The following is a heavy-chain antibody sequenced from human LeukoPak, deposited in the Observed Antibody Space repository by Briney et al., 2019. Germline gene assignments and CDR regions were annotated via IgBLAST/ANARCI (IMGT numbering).Heavy chain of an antibody. Sequence: SVKVSCKASGGTFSSYAISWVRQAPGQGLEWMGRIIPILGIANYAQKFQGRVTITADKSTSTAYMELSSLRSEDTAVYYCARGISSGSTPFDYWGQGTLVTVSS. J-gene: IGHJ4*02. CDR2: IIPILGIA. CDR1: GGTFSSYA. D-gene: IGHD6-19*01. V-gene: IGHV1-69*04. CDR3: ARGISSGSTPFDY.